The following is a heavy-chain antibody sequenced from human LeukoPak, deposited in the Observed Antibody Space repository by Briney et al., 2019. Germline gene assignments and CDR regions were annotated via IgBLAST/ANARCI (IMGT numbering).Heavy chain of an antibody. CDR3: TRGRRGNYFDY. CDR1: GFTFSSYW. J-gene: IGHJ4*02. CDR2: INSDGSST. D-gene: IGHD3-16*01. V-gene: IGHV3-74*01. Sequence: QPGGSLRLSCAAPGFTFSSYWMHWVRRAPGKGLVWVSCINSDGSSTSYADSVKGRFTISRDNAKNTLYLQMNSLRAEDTAVYYCTRGRRGNYFDYWGQGTLVTVSS.